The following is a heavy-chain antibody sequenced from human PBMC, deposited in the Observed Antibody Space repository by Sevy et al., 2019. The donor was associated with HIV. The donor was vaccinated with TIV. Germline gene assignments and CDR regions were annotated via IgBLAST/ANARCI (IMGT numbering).Heavy chain of an antibody. CDR3: VKDKQSRVIIPAAMAFYGMDV. J-gene: IGHJ6*02. D-gene: IGHD2-2*01. V-gene: IGHV3-9*01. CDR1: GFTFDDYG. CDR2: ISWNSGGI. Sequence: GGSLRLSCAASGFTFDDYGMHWIRQTPGKGLEWVSSISWNSGGIAYAASVKGRFTNSRDKAKNSLYLQMNSLRAEDTAVYYCVKDKQSRVIIPAAMAFYGMDVWGQGTTVTVSS.